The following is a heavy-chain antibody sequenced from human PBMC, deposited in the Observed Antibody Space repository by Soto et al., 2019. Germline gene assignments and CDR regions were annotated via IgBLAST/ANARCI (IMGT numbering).Heavy chain of an antibody. V-gene: IGHV1-8*01. Sequence: GASVKVSCKASGYTFTSYDINWVRQATGQGLEWMGWMNPNSGNTGYAQKFQGRVTMTRNTSISTAYMELSSLRSEDTAVYYCAKVYGGFFYYYYTDVWGKGTTVTVSS. CDR2: MNPNSGNT. J-gene: IGHJ6*03. CDR3: AKVYGGFFYYYYTDV. D-gene: IGHD4-17*01. CDR1: GYTFTSYD.